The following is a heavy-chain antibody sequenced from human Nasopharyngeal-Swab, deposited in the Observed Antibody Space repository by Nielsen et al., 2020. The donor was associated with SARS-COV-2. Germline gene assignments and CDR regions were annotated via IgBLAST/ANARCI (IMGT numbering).Heavy chain of an antibody. CDR1: GDTFSHYP. D-gene: IGHD4-23*01. CDR2: IVPIVDVA. CDR3: AKDLGVESPLWFDY. Sequence: SVKVSCKASGDTFSHYPISWVRQAPGQGLEWMGRIVPIVDVANYAQKFQGRVTITADRVTTTAYMELSSLRAEDTAIYYCAKDLGVESPLWFDYWGQGTLLTVSS. V-gene: IGHV1-69*04. J-gene: IGHJ4*02.